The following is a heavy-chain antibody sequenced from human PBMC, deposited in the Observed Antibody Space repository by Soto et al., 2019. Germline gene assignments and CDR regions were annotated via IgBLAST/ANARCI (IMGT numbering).Heavy chain of an antibody. Sequence: PGGSLRLSCAASGFTFSYYYMSWIRQAPGKGLEWVSYISSSGSTIYYADSVKGRFTISRDNAKNSLYLQMNSLRAEDTAVYYCARERVTMVRGVINHYYYYYGMDVWGQGTTVTVSS. D-gene: IGHD3-10*01. V-gene: IGHV3-11*01. CDR1: GFTFSYYY. J-gene: IGHJ6*02. CDR3: ARERVTMVRGVINHYYYYYGMDV. CDR2: ISSSGSTI.